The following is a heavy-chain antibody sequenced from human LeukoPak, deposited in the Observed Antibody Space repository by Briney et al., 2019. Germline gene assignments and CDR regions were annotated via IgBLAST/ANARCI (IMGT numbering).Heavy chain of an antibody. CDR2: VYYSGTT. V-gene: IGHV4-59*01. Sequence: SETLSLTCTASGGSISSYHWSWIPQPPGKGLEWIGYVYYSGTTNYNPSLKSRVTISVDTTKNQFSLKLSSVTAADTAVYYCASFSDPNRPWLEYWGQGTLVTVSS. J-gene: IGHJ4*02. D-gene: IGHD3-9*01. CDR3: ASFSDPNRPWLEY. CDR1: GGSISSYH.